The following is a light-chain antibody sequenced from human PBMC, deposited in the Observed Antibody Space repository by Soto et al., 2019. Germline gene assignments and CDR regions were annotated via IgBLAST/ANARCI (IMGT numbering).Light chain of an antibody. CDR2: EVS. J-gene: IGLJ2*01. Sequence: QSALTQPPSASGSPGQSVTISCTGTSSDVGCYNYFSWYQQHPGKAPKLMIYEVSKRPSGVPDRFSGSKSGNTASLTVSGLQAEDEADYYCSSYAGSNVVFVGGTQLTVL. CDR1: SSDVGCYNY. V-gene: IGLV2-8*01. CDR3: SSYAGSNVV.